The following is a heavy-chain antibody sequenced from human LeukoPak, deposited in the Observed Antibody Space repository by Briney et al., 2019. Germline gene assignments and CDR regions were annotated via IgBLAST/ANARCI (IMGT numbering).Heavy chain of an antibody. CDR3: AKCRDYYYYFMYV. J-gene: IGHJ6*03. CDR1: GFTFSTFA. V-gene: IGHV3-23*01. CDR2: ISGSGGGT. Sequence: GGSLRLSCSASGFTFSTFAMSWVGQAPGKGLEWVSSISGSGGGTYYADSVKGRFTISRDNSKNTLYLQMNSLRAEDTAVYYCAKCRDYYYYFMYVWGKGTTVTVSS.